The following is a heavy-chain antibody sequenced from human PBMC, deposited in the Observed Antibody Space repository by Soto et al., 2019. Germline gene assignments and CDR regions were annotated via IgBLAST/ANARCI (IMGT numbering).Heavy chain of an antibody. CDR1: GYTFTGYY. Sequence: SVKVSGKASGYTFTGYYMHWVLQAPGQGREWMVWINPNSGGTNYAQKFQGRVTMTRDTSISTAYMELSRLRSDDTAVYYCARDSGYDNNWFDPWGQGTLVTVSS. CDR3: ARDSGYDNNWFDP. D-gene: IGHD5-12*01. CDR2: INPNSGGT. V-gene: IGHV1-2*02. J-gene: IGHJ5*02.